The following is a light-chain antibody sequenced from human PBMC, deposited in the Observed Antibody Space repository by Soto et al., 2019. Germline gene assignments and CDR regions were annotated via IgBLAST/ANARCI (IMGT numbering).Light chain of an antibody. J-gene: IGLJ2*01. V-gene: IGLV1-40*01. CDR3: QSYDSSLSVL. CDR1: SSNIGAGYD. CDR2: GNS. Sequence: QSVLTQPPSVSGAPGQRVTNSCTGSSSNIGAGYDVHWYQQLPGTAPNLLIYGNSNRPSGVPDRFSGSKSGTSASLAITGLQAEDEADYYCQSYDSSLSVLFGGGTKLTVL.